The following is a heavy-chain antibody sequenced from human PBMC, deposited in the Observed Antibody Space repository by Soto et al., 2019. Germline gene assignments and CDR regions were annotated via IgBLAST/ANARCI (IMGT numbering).Heavy chain of an antibody. Sequence: XETLSLTCTVSGCSVSNGMYYWSWIRQPPGKRLEWIGYISYSGSTDYNPSLKSRVTISGDTSKNQFSLKVSSVTAADTAVYYCARGTSWQLPFDYWGQGTLVTVSS. J-gene: IGHJ4*02. CDR3: ARGTSWQLPFDY. V-gene: IGHV4-61*01. D-gene: IGHD6-13*01. CDR1: GCSVSNGMYY. CDR2: ISYSGST.